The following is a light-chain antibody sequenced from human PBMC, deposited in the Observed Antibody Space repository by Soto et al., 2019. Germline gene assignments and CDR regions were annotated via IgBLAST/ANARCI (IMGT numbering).Light chain of an antibody. CDR1: QSVSSNY. J-gene: IGKJ1*01. CDR3: QQYGSSPLT. V-gene: IGKV3-20*01. Sequence: EIVLTQSPGTLSLSPGERATLSCRASQSVSSNYLAWYQQRPGQAPRLLIYGASNRAAGFPDRFSGSGSGTDFTLTISRLEPEDFAVYYCQQYGSSPLTFGQGPKVEIK. CDR2: GAS.